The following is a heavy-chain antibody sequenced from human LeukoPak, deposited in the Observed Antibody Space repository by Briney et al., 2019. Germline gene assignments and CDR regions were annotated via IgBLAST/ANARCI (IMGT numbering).Heavy chain of an antibody. CDR3: AKGRSGSIYYFDY. CDR1: GFTFSSYA. CDR2: ISYDGNNK. V-gene: IGHV3-30-3*01. D-gene: IGHD1-26*01. Sequence: GGSLRLSCAASGFTFSSYAMHWVRQAPGKGLEWVAVISYDGNNKYYADSVKGRSTISRDNSKNTLYLQMNSLRAEDTAVYYCAKGRSGSIYYFDYWGQGTLVTVSS. J-gene: IGHJ4*02.